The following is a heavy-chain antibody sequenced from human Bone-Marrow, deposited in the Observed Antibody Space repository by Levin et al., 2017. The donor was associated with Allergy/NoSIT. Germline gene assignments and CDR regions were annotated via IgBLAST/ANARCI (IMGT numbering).Heavy chain of an antibody. CDR3: AKGSGGELGYFYAMDV. J-gene: IGHJ6*02. Sequence: RAGGSLRLSCATSGLSFSSYSMHWVRQAPGKGLEWVSYISSSSITIYYADSLKGRFTISRDNAKKSLYLQMNSLRAEDTAVYYCAKGSGGELGYFYAMDVWGQGTTVTVSS. CDR1: GLSFSSYS. D-gene: IGHD2-21*01. CDR2: ISSSSITI. V-gene: IGHV3-48*01.